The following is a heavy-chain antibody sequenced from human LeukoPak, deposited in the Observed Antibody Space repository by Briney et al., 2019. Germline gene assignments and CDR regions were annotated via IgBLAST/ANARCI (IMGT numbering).Heavy chain of an antibody. D-gene: IGHD5-12*01. Sequence: PSETLSLTCTVSGGSISSYYWSWIRQPPRKGLEWIGYIYYSGSTNYNPSLKSRVTISVDTSKNQFSLKLSSVTAADTAVYYCARVSGYEMRYFDYWGQGTLVTVSS. CDR1: GGSISSYY. V-gene: IGHV4-59*01. J-gene: IGHJ4*02. CDR3: ARVSGYEMRYFDY. CDR2: IYYSGST.